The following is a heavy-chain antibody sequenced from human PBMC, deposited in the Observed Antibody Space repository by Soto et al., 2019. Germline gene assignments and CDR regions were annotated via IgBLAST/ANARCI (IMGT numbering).Heavy chain of an antibody. V-gene: IGHV3-23*01. CDR1: GFMFSNYA. CDR3: AIDTGEVTAIHFVY. CDR2: INPGGENT. J-gene: IGHJ4*02. D-gene: IGHD2-21*02. Sequence: GGSLRLSCTVSGFMFSNYAMTWVRQAPGKGLEWVSAINPGGENTYYADSLEGRFTISRDNSKNTLYLQMSSLRAEDTAVYYCAIDTGEVTAIHFVYWGQGSLVTVSS.